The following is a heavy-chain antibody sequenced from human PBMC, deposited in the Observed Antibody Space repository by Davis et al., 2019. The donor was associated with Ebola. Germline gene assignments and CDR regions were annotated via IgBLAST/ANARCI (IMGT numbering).Heavy chain of an antibody. CDR3: ARDDPLRITMIVS. CDR1: GYTFTSYY. CDR2: INPSGGST. V-gene: IGHV1-46*01. Sequence: ASVKVSCKASGYTFTSYYMHWVRQAPGQGLEWMGIINPSGGSTSYAQKFQGRVTMTRDTSISTAYMELSRLRSDDTAVYYCARDDPLRITMIVSWGQGTLVTVSS. D-gene: IGHD3-22*01. J-gene: IGHJ5*02.